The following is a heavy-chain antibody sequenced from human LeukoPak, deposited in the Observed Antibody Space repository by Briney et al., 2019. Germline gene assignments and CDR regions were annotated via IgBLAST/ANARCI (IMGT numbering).Heavy chain of an antibody. D-gene: IGHD3-3*01. CDR2: IYTSGST. Sequence: PSETLSLTCTVSGGSISSTNYYWSWIRQPAGKGLEWIGRIYTSGSTNYNPSFKSRVAISVDTSKNQFPLKLSSVTAADTVVYYCARCDFWSGYLGYWGQGTLVTVSS. CDR3: ARCDFWSGYLGY. CDR1: GGSISSTNYY. J-gene: IGHJ4*02. V-gene: IGHV4-61*02.